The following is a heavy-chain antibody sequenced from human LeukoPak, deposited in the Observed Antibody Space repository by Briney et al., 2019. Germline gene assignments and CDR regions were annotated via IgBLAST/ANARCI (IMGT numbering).Heavy chain of an antibody. CDR2: FSSSSSYI. Sequence: GGSLRLSCAASGFTFSSHSRNWDRQAPGRVLGWVSSFSSSSSYIYYAVSVNGRFTISRDNAKNPLYLQMNSLRAEDTAVYYCARDYYGSGSYYLAFDIWGQGTMVTVSS. V-gene: IGHV3-21*01. CDR1: GFTFSSHS. CDR3: ARDYYGSGSYYLAFDI. D-gene: IGHD3-10*01. J-gene: IGHJ3*02.